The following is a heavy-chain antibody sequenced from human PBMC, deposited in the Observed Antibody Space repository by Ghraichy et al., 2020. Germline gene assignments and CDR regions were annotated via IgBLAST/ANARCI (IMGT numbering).Heavy chain of an antibody. Sequence: GGSLRLSCAASGLTFSAYAMSWVRQVPGQGLEWVSGISGPGGKTYYADSVRGRFTISRDNSKNTLYLQMNSLRAEDTAVYYCAKSLLRITVTGYYFDYWGQGSLVTVSS. CDR2: ISGPGGKT. J-gene: IGHJ4*02. CDR1: GLTFSAYA. D-gene: IGHD4-11*01. CDR3: AKSLLRITVTGYYFDY. V-gene: IGHV3-23*01.